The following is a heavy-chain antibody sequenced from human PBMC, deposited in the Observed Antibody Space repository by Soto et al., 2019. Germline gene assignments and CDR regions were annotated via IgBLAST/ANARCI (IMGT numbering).Heavy chain of an antibody. J-gene: IGHJ4*02. Sequence: QVQLQGSGPGLVKPSGTLSLTCAVSGGSISTNKWWTWVRQSPGKGLEWIGEVFHSGTTNYNPSLKSRVTISVDKSKNQFSLNLSSVTAADTAVYYCARGRVDRGMVPFDYWGQGTLVTVSS. CDR2: VFHSGTT. D-gene: IGHD5-18*01. V-gene: IGHV4-4*02. CDR1: GGSISTNKW. CDR3: ARGRVDRGMVPFDY.